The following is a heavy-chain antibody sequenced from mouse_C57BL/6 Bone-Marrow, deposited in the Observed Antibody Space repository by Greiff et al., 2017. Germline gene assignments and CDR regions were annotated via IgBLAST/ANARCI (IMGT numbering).Heavy chain of an antibody. J-gene: IGHJ3*01. Sequence: VQLQQSGPELVKPGASVKLSCKASGYTFTSYDINWVKQRPGQGLEWIGWIYPRDGSTKYNEKFKGKATLTVDTSSSTAYMELHSLTSEDSAVYFCARRRVYYYGSPWFAYWGQGTLVTVSA. CDR2: IYPRDGST. CDR3: ARRRVYYYGSPWFAY. CDR1: GYTFTSYD. D-gene: IGHD1-1*01. V-gene: IGHV1-85*01.